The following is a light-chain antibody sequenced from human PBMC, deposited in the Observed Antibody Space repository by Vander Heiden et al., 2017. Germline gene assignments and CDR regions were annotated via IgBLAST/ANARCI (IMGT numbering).Light chain of an antibody. J-gene: IGKJ5*01. CDR2: DAS. CDR3: QQRINGHPGIT. V-gene: IGKV3-11*01. Sequence: EIVLTQSPATLSLSPGERATLSCRASQSVSSYLAWYQQKPGQAPRLLIYDASNRATGIKARFSGSGSGTDFTLTISSLDPEDFAVYYCQQRINGHPGITFGQGTRLEIK. CDR1: QSVSSY.